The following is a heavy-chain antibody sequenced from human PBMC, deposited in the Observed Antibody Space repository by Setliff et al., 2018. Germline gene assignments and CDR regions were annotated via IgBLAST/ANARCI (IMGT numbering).Heavy chain of an antibody. CDR2: LYYSGTT. CDR1: GASISGYY. Sequence: ETLSLTCSVSGASISGYYWSWIRQSPTKGLEWIGSLYYSGTTSYNPSLKSRVTMSADTSKRQFFLKLSSVTTADTALYYCAREGDTGGYYYGGGFDYWGQGIPVTAPQ. CDR3: AREGDTGGYYYGGGFDY. D-gene: IGHD3-22*01. J-gene: IGHJ4*02. V-gene: IGHV4-59*01.